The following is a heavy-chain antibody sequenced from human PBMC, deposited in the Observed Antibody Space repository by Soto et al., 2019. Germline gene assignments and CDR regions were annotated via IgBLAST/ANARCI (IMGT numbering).Heavy chain of an antibody. V-gene: IGHV4-39*01. Sequence: SETLSLTCTVSGGSISSSSYYWGWIRQPPGKGLEWIGSIYYSGSTYYNPSLKSRVTISVDTSKNQFSLKLSSVTAADTAVHYCARQLRWASSMVRGTALDYWGQGTLVTVSS. CDR1: GGSISSSSYY. J-gene: IGHJ4*02. D-gene: IGHD3-10*01. CDR2: IYYSGST. CDR3: ARQLRWASSMVRGTALDY.